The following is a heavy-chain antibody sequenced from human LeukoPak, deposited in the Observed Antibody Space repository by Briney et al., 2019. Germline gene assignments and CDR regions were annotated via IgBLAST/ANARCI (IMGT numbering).Heavy chain of an antibody. CDR2: IYPGDSDT. J-gene: IGHJ3*02. CDR1: GYSFTSYW. D-gene: IGHD2-21*01. Sequence: GESMQISCNGSGYSFTSYWIGCVRQMPGKDLEWMGIIYPGDSDTKYSPSFQGQVTISADKSISTAYLQWSSLKASDTAMYYCARHLFGGEPLAFDIWGQRRIATDSS. CDR3: ARHLFGGEPLAFDI. V-gene: IGHV5-51*01.